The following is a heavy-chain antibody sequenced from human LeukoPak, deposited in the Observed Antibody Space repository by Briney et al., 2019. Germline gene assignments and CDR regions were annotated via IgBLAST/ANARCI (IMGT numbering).Heavy chain of an antibody. Sequence: ASVKVSCKASGYTFTSYGISWVRQAPGQGLEWMGWISAYNGNTNYAQKLQGRVTMTTDTSTSTAYMELRSLRSDDTAVYYCARDTQDIVATTSPNFDYWGQGTLVTVSS. CDR3: ARDTQDIVATTSPNFDY. CDR1: GYTFTSYG. V-gene: IGHV1-18*01. CDR2: ISAYNGNT. J-gene: IGHJ4*02. D-gene: IGHD5-12*01.